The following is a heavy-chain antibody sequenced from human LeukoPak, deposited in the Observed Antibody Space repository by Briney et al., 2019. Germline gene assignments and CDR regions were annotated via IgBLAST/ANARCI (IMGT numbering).Heavy chain of an antibody. J-gene: IGHJ3*02. CDR1: GFTISSNY. CDR2: IYSGGST. CDR3: ARGVANYYDSSGYSNDAFDI. V-gene: IGHV3-66*01. Sequence: GGSLRLSCAASGFTISSNYMSWVRQAPGKGLEWVSVIYSGGSTYYADSVKGRFTISRDNSKNTLYLQMNSLRAEDTAVYYCARGVANYYDSSGYSNDAFDIWGQGTMVTVSS. D-gene: IGHD3-22*01.